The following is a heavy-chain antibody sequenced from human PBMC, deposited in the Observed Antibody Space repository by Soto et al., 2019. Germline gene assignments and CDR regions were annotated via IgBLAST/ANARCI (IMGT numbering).Heavy chain of an antibody. CDR3: AKWWWLEH. CDR2: ISVSDGST. D-gene: IGHD2-15*01. J-gene: IGHJ5*02. V-gene: IGHV3-23*01. Sequence: EVQLLESGGGLVQPGGSLRLSCAASGFTFSSNDMSWVRQAPGKGLEWVSTISVSDGSTWYADSVKGRFTVSRVDSKNTLYLPMKSLRAEDTAVYDCAKWWWLEHWGQGTLVTVSS. CDR1: GFTFSSND.